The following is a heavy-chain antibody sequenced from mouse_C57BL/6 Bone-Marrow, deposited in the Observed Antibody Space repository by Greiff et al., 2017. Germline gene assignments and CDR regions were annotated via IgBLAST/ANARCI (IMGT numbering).Heavy chain of an antibody. CDR1: GFTFSDYY. CDR2: INYDGSST. D-gene: IGHD1-1*01. Sequence: EVHLVESEGGLVQPGSSMKLSCTASGFTFSDYYMAWVRQVPEKGLEWVANINYDGSSTYYLDFLKSRFIISRDNAKNILYLQRSSLKSEDTATYYCARADYYGSSYDWYFDVWGTGTTVTVSS. V-gene: IGHV5-16*01. J-gene: IGHJ1*03. CDR3: ARADYYGSSYDWYFDV.